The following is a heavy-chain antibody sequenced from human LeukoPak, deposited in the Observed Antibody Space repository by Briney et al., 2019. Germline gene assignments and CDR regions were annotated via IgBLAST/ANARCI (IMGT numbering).Heavy chain of an antibody. CDR2: IKSKTDGGTT. CDR3: TTVVWWELLLDY. J-gene: IGHJ4*02. D-gene: IGHD1-26*01. Sequence: GGSLRLSCAASGFTFSSYWMSWVRQAPGKGLEWVGRIKSKTDGGTTDYAAPVKGRFTISRDDSKNTLYLQMNSLKTEDTAVYYCTTVVWWELLLDYWGQGTLVTVSS. V-gene: IGHV3-15*01. CDR1: GFTFSSYW.